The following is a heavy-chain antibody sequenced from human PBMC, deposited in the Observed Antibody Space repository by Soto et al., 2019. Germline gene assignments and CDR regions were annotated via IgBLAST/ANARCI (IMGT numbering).Heavy chain of an antibody. D-gene: IGHD3-10*01. CDR2: IYYSGST. CDR3: ARDLSGSGYTYCFDY. CDR1: GCSISSYY. V-gene: IGHV4-59*12. J-gene: IGHJ4*02. Sequence: PSETLCLTCTVSGCSISSYYWSWIRQPPGKGLEWIGYIYYSGSTNYNPSLKSRVTISVDTSKNQFSLKLSSVTAADTAVYYCARDLSGSGYTYCFDYWGQGTLVTVSS.